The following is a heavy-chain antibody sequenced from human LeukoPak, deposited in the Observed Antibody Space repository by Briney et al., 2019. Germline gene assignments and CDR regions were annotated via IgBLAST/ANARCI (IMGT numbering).Heavy chain of an antibody. D-gene: IGHD1-1*01. CDR3: ARGERGSDY. J-gene: IGHJ4*02. CDR2: ISHSGST. V-gene: IGHV4-38-2*02. CDR1: GYSITSGYY. Sequence: SETLSLTCTVSGYSITSGYYWGWFRQPPGEGLEWIASISHSGSTYYHPSLKRRVTISADTSNNRFSLVLTSVTAADTAVYYCARGERGSDYWGQGTLVTVSS.